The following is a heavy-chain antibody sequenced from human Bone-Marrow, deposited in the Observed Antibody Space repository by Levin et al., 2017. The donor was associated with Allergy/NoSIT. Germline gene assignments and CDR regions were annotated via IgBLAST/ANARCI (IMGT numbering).Heavy chain of an antibody. CDR1: GFTVSSNY. J-gene: IGHJ6*02. CDR2: IYSGGST. V-gene: IGHV3-66*01. D-gene: IGHD5-12*01. CDR3: ARDAIETVDIVALPGAASTYDYYGMDV. Sequence: GGSLRLSCAASGFTVSSNYMSWVRQAPGKGLEWVSVIYSGGSTYYADSVKGRFTISRDNSKNTLYLQMNSLRAEDTAVYYCARDAIETVDIVALPGAASTYDYYGMDVWGQGTTVTVSS.